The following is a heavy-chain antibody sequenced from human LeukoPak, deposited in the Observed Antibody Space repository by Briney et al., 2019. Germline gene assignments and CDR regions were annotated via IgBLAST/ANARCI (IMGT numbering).Heavy chain of an antibody. CDR2: IYYSGST. CDR3: ARQVALLGNPLDY. CDR1: GGSISSYY. J-gene: IGHJ4*02. V-gene: IGHV4-59*08. D-gene: IGHD1-14*01. Sequence: PSETLSLTCTVSGGSISSYYWSWIRQPPGKGLEWIGYIYYSGSTNYNPSLKSRVTISVDTSKNQFSLKLSSVTAADTAVYYCARQVALLGNPLDYWGQGTLVTVSS.